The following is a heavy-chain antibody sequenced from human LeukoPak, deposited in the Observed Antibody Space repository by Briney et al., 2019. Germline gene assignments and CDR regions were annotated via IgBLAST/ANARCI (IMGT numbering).Heavy chain of an antibody. CDR3: AGGSDSSGYYYDY. Sequence: SETLSLTCTVSGGSISSGGYYWSWIRQHPGKGLEWIGYIYYSGGTYYNPSLKSRVTISVDTTKNQFSLKLSSVTAADTAVYYCAGGSDSSGYYYDYWGQGTLVTVSS. J-gene: IGHJ4*02. CDR1: GGSISSGGYY. CDR2: IYYSGGT. D-gene: IGHD3-22*01. V-gene: IGHV4-31*03.